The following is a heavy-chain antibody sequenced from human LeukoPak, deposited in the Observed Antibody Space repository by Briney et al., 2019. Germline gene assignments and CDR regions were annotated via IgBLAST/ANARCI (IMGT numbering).Heavy chain of an antibody. Sequence: SETLSLTCTVSGGSISSSSYYWGWIRQPPGKGLEWIGEINHSGSTNYNPSLKSRVTISVDTSKNQFSLKLSSVTAADTAVYYCARGLRYYYYYMDVWGKGTTVTVSS. CDR1: GGSISSSSYY. CDR3: ARGLRYYYYYMDV. CDR2: INHSGST. J-gene: IGHJ6*03. V-gene: IGHV4-39*07.